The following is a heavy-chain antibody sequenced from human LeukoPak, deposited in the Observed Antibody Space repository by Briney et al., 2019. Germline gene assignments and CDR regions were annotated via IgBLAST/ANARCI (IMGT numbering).Heavy chain of an antibody. CDR2: IYTSGST. CDR1: GGSISSYY. CDR3: ARRRVDWSGYDSGFGY. D-gene: IGHD5-12*01. J-gene: IGHJ4*02. V-gene: IGHV4-4*09. Sequence: SETLSLTCTVSGGSISSYYWSWIRQPPGKGLEWIGYIYTSGSTNYNPSPKSRVTISVDTSKNQFSLKLSSVTAADTAVYYCARRRVDWSGYDSGFGYWGQGTLVTVSS.